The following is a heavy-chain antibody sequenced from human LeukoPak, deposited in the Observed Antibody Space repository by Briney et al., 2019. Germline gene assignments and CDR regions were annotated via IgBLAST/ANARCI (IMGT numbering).Heavy chain of an antibody. V-gene: IGHV3-23*01. D-gene: IGHD3-10*01. Sequence: GGTLRLSCAASGFTFSGYGMSWVRQAPGKGLKWVSAISGSGGSTYYADSVKGRITISRDNSKSTLYIQMNSLRAEDTAVYYCARAKPKNMVRGLIMRRESRYYFDYWGQGTLVTVSS. CDR1: GFTFSGYG. CDR2: ISGSGGST. J-gene: IGHJ4*02. CDR3: ARAKPKNMVRGLIMRRESRYYFDY.